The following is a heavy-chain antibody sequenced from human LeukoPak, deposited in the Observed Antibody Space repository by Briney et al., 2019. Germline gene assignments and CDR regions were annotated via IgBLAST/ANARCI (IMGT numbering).Heavy chain of an antibody. V-gene: IGHV4-59*12. D-gene: IGHD5-18*01. CDR3: ARVAEDTAIDY. CDR2: IYYSGST. Sequence: SETLSLTCTVSGGSISSYYWSWIRQPPGKGLEWIAYIYYSGSTNYNPSLKSRVTISVDTSKNQFSLKLSSVTVADTAVYYCARVAEDTAIDYWGQGTLVTVSS. J-gene: IGHJ4*02. CDR1: GGSISSYY.